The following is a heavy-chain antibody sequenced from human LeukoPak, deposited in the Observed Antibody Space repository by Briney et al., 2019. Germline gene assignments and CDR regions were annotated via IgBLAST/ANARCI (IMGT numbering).Heavy chain of an antibody. CDR3: ARGRDGYNPPDY. CDR1: GYTLTGYY. V-gene: IGHV1-2*06. D-gene: IGHD5-24*01. Sequence: GASVKVSCKASGYTLTGYYMHWVRQAPGQGLEWMGRINPNSGGTNYAQKFQGRVTMTRDTSISTAYMELSRLISDDTAVYYCARGRDGYNPPDYWGQGTLVTVSS. J-gene: IGHJ4*02. CDR2: INPNSGGT.